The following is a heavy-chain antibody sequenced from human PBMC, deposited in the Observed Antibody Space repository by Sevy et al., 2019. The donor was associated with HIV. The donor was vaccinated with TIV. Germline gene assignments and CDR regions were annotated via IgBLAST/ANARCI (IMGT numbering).Heavy chain of an antibody. CDR1: GYTFTSYG. D-gene: IGHD3-10*01. CDR2: ISAYNGNT. Sequence: ASVKVSCKASGYTFTSYGISWVRQAPGQGLEWMGWISAYNGNTNYAQKLQGRVTMTTDTSTSTAFMELRSLRSDDTAVYYWAGDLFGTVLLWFGESSGGMDVWGQGTTVTVSS. V-gene: IGHV1-18*04. CDR3: AGDLFGTVLLWFGESSGGMDV. J-gene: IGHJ6*02.